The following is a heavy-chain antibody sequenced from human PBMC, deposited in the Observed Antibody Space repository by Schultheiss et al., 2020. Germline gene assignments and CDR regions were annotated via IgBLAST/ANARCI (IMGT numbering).Heavy chain of an antibody. V-gene: IGHV4-39*07. CDR3: ARPVSSTHPDY. CDR2: INHSGST. D-gene: IGHD6-13*01. J-gene: IGHJ4*02. Sequence: SQTLSLTCTVSGGSVSSGSYYWSWIRQPPGKGLEWIGEINHSGSTNYNPSLKSRVTISVDTSKNQFSLKLSSVTAADTAVYYCARPVSSTHPDYWGQGTLVTVSS. CDR1: GGSVSSGSYY.